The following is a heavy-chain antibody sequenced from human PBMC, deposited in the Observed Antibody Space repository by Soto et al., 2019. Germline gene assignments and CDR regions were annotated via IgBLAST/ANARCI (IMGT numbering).Heavy chain of an antibody. CDR1: GGSISSGGHY. CDR3: ARDYNTVLDY. Sequence: PSETLSLTCTVSGGSISSGGHYWSWIRQHPGKGLEWIGYIYYSGSTYYNPSLKSRVTISVDTSKNQFSLKLSSVTAADTAVYYCARDYNTVLDYWGQGTLVTVSS. J-gene: IGHJ4*02. D-gene: IGHD1-1*01. V-gene: IGHV4-31*03. CDR2: IYYSGST.